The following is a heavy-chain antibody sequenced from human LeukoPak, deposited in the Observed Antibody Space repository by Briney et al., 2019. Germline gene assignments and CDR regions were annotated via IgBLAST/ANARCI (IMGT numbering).Heavy chain of an antibody. CDR1: GFTFSSYA. J-gene: IGHJ4*02. V-gene: IGHV3-23*01. Sequence: GGSLRLSCAASGFTFSSYAMSWVRQAPGKGLEWVSAISGSGGSTYYADSAKGRFTISRDNSKNTLYLQMNSLRAEDTAVYYCGKDSYYDSPYYFDNWGQGTLVTVSS. D-gene: IGHD3-22*01. CDR2: ISGSGGST. CDR3: GKDSYYDSPYYFDN.